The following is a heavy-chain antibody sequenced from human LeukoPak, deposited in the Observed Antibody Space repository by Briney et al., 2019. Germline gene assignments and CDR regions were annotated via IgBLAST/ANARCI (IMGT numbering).Heavy chain of an antibody. J-gene: IGHJ4*02. Sequence: GGTLRLSCAASGFTFASYSMNWVRQAPGKGLEWVSSISGDSTYIYNAGSVKGRFTISRDNAQASLYLQMISLRADDTAVYYCARVSGRLERQSDLDYWGQGTLVIVSS. V-gene: IGHV3-21*01. CDR2: ISGDSTYI. CDR3: ARVSGRLERQSDLDY. D-gene: IGHD1-1*01. CDR1: GFTFASYS.